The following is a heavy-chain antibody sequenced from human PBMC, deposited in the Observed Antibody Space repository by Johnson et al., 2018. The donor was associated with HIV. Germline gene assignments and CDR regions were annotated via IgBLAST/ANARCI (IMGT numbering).Heavy chain of an antibody. D-gene: IGHD1-26*01. CDR2: IKQDGSEK. CDR1: GFTFSSYW. V-gene: IGHV3-7*01. Sequence: VQLMESGGGLVQPGGSLRLSCAASGFTFSSYWMSWVRQAPGKGLEWVANIKQDGSEKYYVDSVKGRFTISRDNAKNSLYLQMNSLRAEDTAVYYCAKVSWEARLGDPFDIWGQGTMVTVSS. CDR3: AKVSWEARLGDPFDI. J-gene: IGHJ3*02.